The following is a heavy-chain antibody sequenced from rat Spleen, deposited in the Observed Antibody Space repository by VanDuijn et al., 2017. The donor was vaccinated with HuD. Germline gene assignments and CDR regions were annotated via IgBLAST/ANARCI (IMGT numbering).Heavy chain of an antibody. V-gene: IGHV4-2*01. CDR1: GFTFNNYW. D-gene: IGHD4-3*01. Sequence: EVKLVESGGGLVQPGRSLKLSCAASGFTFNNYWMGWVRQAPGRGLEWIGEINKESRTIKYTPSLKEKITISRDNAQNTLYLQMSRLGSEDTDIYYCVREEFGVDYWGQGVMVTVSS. CDR2: INKESRTI. CDR3: VREEFGVDY. J-gene: IGHJ2*01.